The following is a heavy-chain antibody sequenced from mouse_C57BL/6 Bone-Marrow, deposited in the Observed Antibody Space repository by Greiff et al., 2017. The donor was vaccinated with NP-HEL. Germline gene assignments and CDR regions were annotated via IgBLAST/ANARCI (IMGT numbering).Heavy chain of an antibody. CDR1: GYTFTSYW. V-gene: IGHV1-64*01. J-gene: IGHJ1*03. CDR3: ARGGIGGNFDV. CDR2: IHPNSGST. D-gene: IGHD2-14*01. Sequence: QVQLQQPGAELVKPGASVKLSCKASGYTFTSYWMHWVKQRPRQGLEWIGMIHPNSGSTNYNEKFKSKATLTVDKSSSTAYMQLSSLTSEDSAVYYCARGGIGGNFDVWGTGTTVTVSS.